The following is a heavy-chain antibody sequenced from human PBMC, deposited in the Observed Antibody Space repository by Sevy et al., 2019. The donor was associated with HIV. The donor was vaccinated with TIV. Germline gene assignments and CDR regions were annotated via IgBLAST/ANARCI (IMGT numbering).Heavy chain of an antibody. CDR2: IHSVDNT. CDR1: GFTVNSNY. V-gene: IGHV3-66*01. D-gene: IGHD5-18*01. Sequence: GGSLRLSCAASGFTVNSNYMTWVRQAPGKGLEGVSSIHSVDNTYHADSVKDRFTISRDNFKNTLYLHMSSLRAEDTAVYYCARGKRGYGYALNYWGQGTLVTVSS. J-gene: IGHJ4*02. CDR3: ARGKRGYGYALNY.